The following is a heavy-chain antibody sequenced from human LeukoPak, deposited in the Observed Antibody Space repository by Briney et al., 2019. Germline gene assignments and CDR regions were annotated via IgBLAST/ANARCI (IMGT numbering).Heavy chain of an antibody. CDR2: ISNNGGST. J-gene: IGHJ3*02. CDR3: AREKGGFDI. Sequence: GGSLRLSCAASGFTFSAYTMQWVRQAPGKGLEYVSAISNNGGSTYYASSVKGRFTISRDNSKNTLYLQMGSLRAEDMAVYYCAREKGGFDIWGQGTMVTVSS. CDR1: GFTFSAYT. D-gene: IGHD2-15*01. V-gene: IGHV3-64*01.